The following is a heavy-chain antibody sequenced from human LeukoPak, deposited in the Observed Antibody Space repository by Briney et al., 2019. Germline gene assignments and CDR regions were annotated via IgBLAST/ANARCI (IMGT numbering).Heavy chain of an antibody. CDR1: GGSFSGYY. V-gene: IGHV4-34*01. Sequence: PSETLSLTCAVYGGSFSGYYWSWIRQPPGKGLEWIGEINHSGSTNYNPSLKSRVTISVDTSKNQFSLKLSSVTAADTAVYYCARERGYSSSWYQDWYFDHWGRGTLVTVSS. D-gene: IGHD6-13*01. CDR2: INHSGST. J-gene: IGHJ2*01. CDR3: ARERGYSSSWYQDWYFDH.